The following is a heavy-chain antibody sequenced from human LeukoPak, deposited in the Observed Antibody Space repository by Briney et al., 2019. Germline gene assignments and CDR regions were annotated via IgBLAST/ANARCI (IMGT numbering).Heavy chain of an antibody. Sequence: GGSLRLSCAASGFTFSSYGMHWVRQTPGKGLEWEAVIWYDGSNKYYADSVKGRFTISRDNSKNTLYLQMNSLRAEDTAVYYCARIYGSGSSKSDNFDYWGQGTLVTVSP. V-gene: IGHV3-33*01. CDR2: IWYDGSNK. D-gene: IGHD3-10*01. CDR1: GFTFSSYG. CDR3: ARIYGSGSSKSDNFDY. J-gene: IGHJ4*02.